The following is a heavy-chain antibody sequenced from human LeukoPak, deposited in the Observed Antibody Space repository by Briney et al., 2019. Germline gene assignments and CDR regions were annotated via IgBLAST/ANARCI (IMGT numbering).Heavy chain of an antibody. J-gene: IGHJ4*02. CDR2: MSYDGSKE. CDR3: ARGIGYGFFDY. CDR1: GFTFSTFA. Sequence: PGGSLRLSCAASGFTFSTFAVHWVRQAPGKRLEWVAVMSYDGSKEYYADSVKGRFTVSRDNSKNTLYLQMNSLRTEDTAVYYCARGIGYGFFDYWGQGTLVTVSS. V-gene: IGHV3-30*01. D-gene: IGHD4-17*01.